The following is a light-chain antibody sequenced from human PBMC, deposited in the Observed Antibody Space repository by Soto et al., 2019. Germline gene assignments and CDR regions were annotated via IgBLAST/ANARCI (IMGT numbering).Light chain of an antibody. CDR1: SSDVGGYNY. V-gene: IGLV2-14*01. CDR2: DVS. J-gene: IGLJ1*01. CDR3: SSYTSSSTRV. Sequence: QSVLTQPASVSGSPGQSITISCTGTSSDVGGYNYVSWYPQHPGKAPKLMIYDVSNRPSGVSNRFSGSKSGNTASLTISGLQAEDEADYYCSSYTSSSTRVFGTGTKVTVL.